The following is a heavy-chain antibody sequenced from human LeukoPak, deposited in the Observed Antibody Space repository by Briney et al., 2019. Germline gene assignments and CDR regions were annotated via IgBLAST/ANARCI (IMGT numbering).Heavy chain of an antibody. D-gene: IGHD7-27*01. CDR2: INWNGGST. J-gene: IGHJ4*02. V-gene: IGHV3-20*04. CDR1: GFTFSSYG. CDR3: ARATSNCFDY. Sequence: GGSLRLSCAASGFTFSSYGMSWVRQAPGKGLEWVSGINWNGGSTGYADSVKGRFTISRDNAKNSLYLQMNSLRAEDTALYYCARATSNCFDYWGQGTLVTVSP.